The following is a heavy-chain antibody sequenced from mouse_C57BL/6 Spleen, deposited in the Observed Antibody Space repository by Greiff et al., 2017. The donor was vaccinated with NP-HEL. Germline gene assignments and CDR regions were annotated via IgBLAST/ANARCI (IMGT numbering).Heavy chain of an antibody. J-gene: IGHJ1*03. V-gene: IGHV1-50*01. D-gene: IGHD1-1*01. CDR2: IDPSDSYT. CDR1: GYTFTSYW. Sequence: VQLQQSGAELVKPGASVKLSCKASGYTFTSYWMQWVKQRPGQGLEWIGEIDPSDSYTNYNQKFKGKATLTVDTSSSTAYMQLSSLTSEDSAVYYCHYYGSSYWYFDVWGTGTTVTVSS. CDR3: HYYGSSYWYFDV.